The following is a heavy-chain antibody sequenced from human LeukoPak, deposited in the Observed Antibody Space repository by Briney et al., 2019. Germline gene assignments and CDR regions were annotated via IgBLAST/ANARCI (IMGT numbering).Heavy chain of an antibody. CDR2: ISAYNGNT. CDR3: ARTEDHWFDP. V-gene: IGHV1-18*01. J-gene: IGHJ5*02. CDR1: GYTFTSYG. Sequence: GPVKVSCKASGYTFTSYGISWMRQAPGQGLEWMGWISAYNGNTNYAQKLQGRVTMTTDTSTSTAYMDLRSLTSDDTAVYYCARTEDHWFDPWGQGTLVTVSS.